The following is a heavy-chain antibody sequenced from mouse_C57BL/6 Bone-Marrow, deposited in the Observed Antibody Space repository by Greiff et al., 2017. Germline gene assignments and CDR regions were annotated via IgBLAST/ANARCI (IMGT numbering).Heavy chain of an antibody. D-gene: IGHD2-2*01. CDR3: ARNFYYGYGYYAMDY. Sequence: QVHVKQSGPGLVQPSQSLSITCTVSGFSLTSYGVHWVRKSPGKGLEWLGVIWSGGSTDYNAAFISRLSLSKDNSKSQVFFKMNSLQADDTAIYYCARNFYYGYGYYAMDYWGQGTSVTVSS. V-gene: IGHV2-2*01. J-gene: IGHJ4*01. CDR2: IWSGGST. CDR1: GFSLTSYG.